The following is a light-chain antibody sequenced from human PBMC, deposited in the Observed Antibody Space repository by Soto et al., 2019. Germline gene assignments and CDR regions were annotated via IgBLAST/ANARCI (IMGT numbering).Light chain of an antibody. CDR3: SSYTSKSSLV. V-gene: IGLV2-14*01. CDR2: EVR. CDR1: MRDVGAYNL. J-gene: IGLJ2*01. Sequence: QAVLAQPASVSGSPGQSITISCAGTMRDVGAYNLVSWYQQHPGRAPQLIIYEVRNRPSGISFRVCGSKSGNTASLTISGLQAEDEADYYCSSYTSKSSLVFGGGTKVTGL.